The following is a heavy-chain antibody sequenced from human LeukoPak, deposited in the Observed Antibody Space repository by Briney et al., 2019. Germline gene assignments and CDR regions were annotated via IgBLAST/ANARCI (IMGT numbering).Heavy chain of an antibody. V-gene: IGHV4-59*08. Sequence: SETLSLTCTVSGGSISSDYWTWIRQPPTKGLEWIGYIYYNGSNSYNPSLKSRVTMSVDTSKKHFSLKMTSVTAADTAVYYCARYGGSGWVIDNWGQGTLVTVSS. D-gene: IGHD6-19*01. J-gene: IGHJ4*02. CDR1: GGSISSDY. CDR2: IYYNGSN. CDR3: ARYGGSGWVIDN.